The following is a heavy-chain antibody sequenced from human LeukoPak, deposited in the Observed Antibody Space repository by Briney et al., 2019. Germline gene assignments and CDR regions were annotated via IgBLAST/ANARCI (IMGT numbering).Heavy chain of an antibody. Sequence: SETLSLTCTVSGGPISTSNYYWGWIRQPPGKGLEWIGNIFYSGSTYYSPSLKSRVTISLDTSRNQFSLKLSSVTAADTAVYYCARFGTHSGYSSGSSNAFDIWGQGTMVTVSS. CDR1: GGPISTSNYY. J-gene: IGHJ3*02. CDR3: ARFGTHSGYSSGSSNAFDI. D-gene: IGHD2-15*01. CDR2: IFYSGST. V-gene: IGHV4-39*07.